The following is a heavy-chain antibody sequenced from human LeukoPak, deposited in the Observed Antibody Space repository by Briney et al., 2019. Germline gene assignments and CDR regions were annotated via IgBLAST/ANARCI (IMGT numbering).Heavy chain of an antibody. J-gene: IGHJ6*04. CDR2: INHSGST. CDR3: ATTAAGTKAPLYYYYGMDV. CDR1: GGSFSGYY. D-gene: IGHD6-13*01. Sequence: PSETLSLTCAVYGGSFSGYYWSWIRQPPGKGLEWIGEINHSGSTNYNPSLKSRVTISVDTSKNQFSLKLSSVTAADTAVYYCATTAAGTKAPLYYYYGMDVWGKGTTVTVSS. V-gene: IGHV4-34*01.